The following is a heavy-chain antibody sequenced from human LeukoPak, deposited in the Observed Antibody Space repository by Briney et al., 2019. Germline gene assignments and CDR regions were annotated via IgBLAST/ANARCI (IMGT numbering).Heavy chain of an antibody. CDR1: GFTFSNAW. Sequence: GGSLRLSCAASGFTFSNAWMSWVRQAPGKGLEWVGRIKSKTDGGTTDYAAPVKGRFTISRDDSKNTLYLQMNSLSAEDTAVYYCAKNEGGWYSYGYSLDYWGQGTLVTVSS. J-gene: IGHJ4*02. CDR3: AKNEGGWYSYGYSLDY. V-gene: IGHV3-15*01. CDR2: IKSKTDGGTT. D-gene: IGHD5-18*01.